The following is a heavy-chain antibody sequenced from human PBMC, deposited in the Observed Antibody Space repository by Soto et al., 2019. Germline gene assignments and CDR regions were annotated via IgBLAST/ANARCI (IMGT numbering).Heavy chain of an antibody. CDR2: INPNSGDT. Sequence: SSVKVSCKASGYTFTGYYIHWVRQAPGQGLEWMGWINPNSGDTNYVQKFRGRVTMTSDTSITTAYMELSGLRFDDTAVYYCASWWSSAAVEPHLGDCGQGTLVTVSS. CDR3: ASWWSSAAVEPHLGD. J-gene: IGHJ4*02. V-gene: IGHV1-2*02. D-gene: IGHD2-15*01. CDR1: GYTFTGYY.